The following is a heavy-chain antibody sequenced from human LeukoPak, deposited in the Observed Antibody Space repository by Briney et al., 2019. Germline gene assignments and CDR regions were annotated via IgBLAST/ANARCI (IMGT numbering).Heavy chain of an antibody. CDR2: INTNNVNR. V-gene: IGHV1-18*01. CDR1: GYTFTSYG. J-gene: IGHJ4*02. D-gene: IGHD1-1*01. Sequence: GASVKVSCKASGYTFTSYGINWVRQAPGQRLEWMGWINTNNVNRNYAQKLQGRVTMTTDTSTNTAYMELMSLTSDDTAVYYCARAGQLDYWGQGTLVTVSS. CDR3: ARAGQLDY.